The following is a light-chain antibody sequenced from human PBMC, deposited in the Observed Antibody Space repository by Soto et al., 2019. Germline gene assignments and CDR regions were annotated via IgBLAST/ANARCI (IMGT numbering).Light chain of an antibody. CDR3: CSYAGSSTYV. Sequence: QSELTQHASGFGSPGQSITIYCTGTSSDVGSYNLVSWYQQHPGKAPKLMIYEGSKRPSGVSNRFSGSKSGNTASLTISGLQAEDEADYYCCSYAGSSTYVFGTGTKVTVL. CDR1: SSDVGSYNL. V-gene: IGLV2-23*01. CDR2: EGS. J-gene: IGLJ1*01.